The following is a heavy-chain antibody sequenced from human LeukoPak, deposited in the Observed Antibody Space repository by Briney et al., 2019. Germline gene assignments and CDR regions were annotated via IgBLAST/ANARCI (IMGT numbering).Heavy chain of an antibody. D-gene: IGHD3-10*01. J-gene: IGHJ4*02. Sequence: PSETLSLTCTVSGGSISSSSYYWGWIRQPPGKGLEWIGSIYYSGSTYYNPSLKSRVTISVDTSKNQFSLKLSSVTAADTAVYYCARDTYYYGSGTYYFNYWGQGTLVTVSS. CDR2: IYYSGST. V-gene: IGHV4-39*07. CDR3: ARDTYYYGSGTYYFNY. CDR1: GGSISSSSYY.